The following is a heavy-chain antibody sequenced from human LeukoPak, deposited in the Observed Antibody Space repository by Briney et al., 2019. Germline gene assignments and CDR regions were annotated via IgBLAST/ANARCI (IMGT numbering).Heavy chain of an antibody. CDR2: TRNKANSYTT. Sequence: GGSPRLSCAASGFTFSDHYMDWVRQAPGKGLEWVGRTRNKANSYTTEYAASVKGRFTISRDDSKNSLYLQMNSLKTEDTAVYYCARARADSSGYYRFDIWGQGTMVTVSS. D-gene: IGHD3-22*01. CDR1: GFTFSDHY. V-gene: IGHV3-72*01. CDR3: ARARADSSGYYRFDI. J-gene: IGHJ3*02.